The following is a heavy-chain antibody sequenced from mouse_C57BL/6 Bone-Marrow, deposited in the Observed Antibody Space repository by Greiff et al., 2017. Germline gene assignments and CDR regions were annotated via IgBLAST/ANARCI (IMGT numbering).Heavy chain of an antibody. J-gene: IGHJ4*01. V-gene: IGHV1-53*01. CDR3: ARSSIDYEDAMDY. Sequence: QVHVKQPGTELVKPGASVKLSCKASGYTFTSYWMHWVKQRPGQGLEWIGNINPSNGGTNYNEKFKSKATLTVDKSSSTAYMQLSSLTSEDSAVYYCARSSIDYEDAMDYWGQGTSVTVSS. D-gene: IGHD2-4*01. CDR1: GYTFTSYW. CDR2: INPSNGGT.